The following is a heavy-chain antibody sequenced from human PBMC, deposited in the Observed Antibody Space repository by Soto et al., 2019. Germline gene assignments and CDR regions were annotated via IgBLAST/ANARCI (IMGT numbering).Heavy chain of an antibody. CDR1: GFTFSSYT. CDR3: AKRTVGWYFDL. D-gene: IGHD4-17*01. V-gene: IGHV3-23*01. CDR2: ISGSGGST. Sequence: GGSLRLSCAASGFTFSSYTMSWVRQAPGKGLEWVSTISGSGGSTYYADSVKGRFTISRDNSKNTLYLQMNSLRAEDTAVYYCAKRTVGWYFDLWGRGTLVTVSS. J-gene: IGHJ2*01.